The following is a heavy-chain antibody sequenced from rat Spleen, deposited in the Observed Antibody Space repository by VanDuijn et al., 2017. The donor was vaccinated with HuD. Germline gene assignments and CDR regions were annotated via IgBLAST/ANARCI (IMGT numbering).Heavy chain of an antibody. D-gene: IGHD1-6*01. CDR2: ISYDGLGT. V-gene: IGHV5-29*01. CDR3: TRLTFYGYGYYFDY. J-gene: IGHJ2*01. Sequence: EVQLVESDGGLVQPGRSLKLSCVASGFTFSDYYMAWVRQAPTKGLEWVAIISYDGLGTYYPDSVKGRFTISRDIAKSTLFLQMNSLKSEDTATYYCTRLTFYGYGYYFDYWGQGVMVTVSS. CDR1: GFTFSDYY.